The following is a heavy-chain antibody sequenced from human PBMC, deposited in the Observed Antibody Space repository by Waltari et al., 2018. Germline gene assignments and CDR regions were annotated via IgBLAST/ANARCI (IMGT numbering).Heavy chain of an antibody. J-gene: IGHJ4*02. D-gene: IGHD4-17*01. CDR1: GGSISSSNW. V-gene: IGHV4-4*02. CDR2: IYQSGGT. Sequence: QVQLQESGPGLVKPSGTLSLTCAVSGGSISSSNWWSWVRQPPGKGLEWIGEIYQSGGTNYNPALKSRVTISGDKSKNQFSLKLSSVTAADTAVYYCATTPPYGDYGGFDYWGQGTLVTVSS. CDR3: ATTPPYGDYGGFDY.